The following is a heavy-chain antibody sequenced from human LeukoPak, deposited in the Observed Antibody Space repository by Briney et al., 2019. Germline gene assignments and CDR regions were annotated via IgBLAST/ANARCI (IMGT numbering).Heavy chain of an antibody. J-gene: IGHJ4*02. CDR1: GFTFSTSW. CDR3: VRSIIVVDVTSHFDY. Sequence: GGSLRLSCVASGFTFSTSWMNWVRQAPGKGLEWVANINANGILKYYTDSVKGRFTISRDNAKNSLYLQMNSLRAEDTAVYYCVRSIIVVDVTSHFDYWGQGTLVTVSS. D-gene: IGHD3-22*01. CDR2: INANGILK. V-gene: IGHV3-7*01.